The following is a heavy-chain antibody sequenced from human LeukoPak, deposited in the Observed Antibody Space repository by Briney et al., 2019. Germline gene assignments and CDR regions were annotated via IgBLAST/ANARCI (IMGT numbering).Heavy chain of an antibody. Sequence: PSETLSLTCTVSGGSISSYYWSWIRQPPGKGLEWIGYIYYSGSTNYNPSLKSRVTISVDTSKNQFSLKLSSVTAADTAVYYCARAYSSGWRVDYWGQGTPVTVSP. V-gene: IGHV4-59*01. CDR2: IYYSGST. J-gene: IGHJ4*02. D-gene: IGHD6-19*01. CDR1: GGSISSYY. CDR3: ARAYSSGWRVDY.